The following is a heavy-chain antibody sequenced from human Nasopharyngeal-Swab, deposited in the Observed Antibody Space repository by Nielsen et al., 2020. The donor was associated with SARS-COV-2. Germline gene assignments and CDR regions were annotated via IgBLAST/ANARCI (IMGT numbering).Heavy chain of an antibody. Sequence: ASVKVSCKASGYIFIDNYIPWVRQDPGQGLEWMGWMNPNSGGTHYAQKFQGRVTMTRDTSSITAYMELISMISDDTAVYYCARAYGSGSYALHYWGQGTLVTVSS. J-gene: IGHJ4*02. CDR1: GYIFIDNY. CDR2: MNPNSGGT. CDR3: ARAYGSGSYALHY. D-gene: IGHD3-16*01. V-gene: IGHV1-2*02.